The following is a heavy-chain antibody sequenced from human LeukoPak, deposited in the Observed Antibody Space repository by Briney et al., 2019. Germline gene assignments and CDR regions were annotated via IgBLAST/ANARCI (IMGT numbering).Heavy chain of an antibody. CDR2: IYYSGST. CDR1: GGSISSYY. Sequence: SETLSLTCTVSGGSISSYYWSWIRQPPGKGLEWIGYIYYSGSTNYNPSLKSRVTISVDTSKNQFSLKLSFVTAADTAVYYCARGWREDYFDYWGQGTLVTVSS. J-gene: IGHJ4*02. V-gene: IGHV4-59*01. CDR3: ARGWREDYFDY. D-gene: IGHD1-26*01.